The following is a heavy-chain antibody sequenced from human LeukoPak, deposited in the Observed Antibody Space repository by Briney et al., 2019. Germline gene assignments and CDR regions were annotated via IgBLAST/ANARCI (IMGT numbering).Heavy chain of an antibody. D-gene: IGHD2-2*01. CDR1: GFTFSSYW. V-gene: IGHV3-74*01. Sequence: PGGSLRLSCAASGFTFSSYWMYWVRQAPGKGLVWVSRINRDGSSTTYADSVKGRFTISRDNAKNTLYLQMSSLRAEDTAVYYCTRGLYCSSTSCKNYYYYGMDVWGQGITVTVSS. J-gene: IGHJ6*02. CDR3: TRGLYCSSTSCKNYYYYGMDV. CDR2: INRDGSST.